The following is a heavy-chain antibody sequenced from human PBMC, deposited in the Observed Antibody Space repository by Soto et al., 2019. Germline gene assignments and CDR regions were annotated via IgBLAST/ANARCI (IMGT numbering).Heavy chain of an antibody. CDR3: ARDQPVDMATRPNGHHYYCMDV. V-gene: IGHV3-21*01. CDR2: ISSSSSYI. CDR1: GFTFGRYS. D-gene: IGHD2-15*01. J-gene: IGHJ6*04. Sequence: PGGSLRLSCAASGFTFGRYSMNWVRQAPGKGLEWVSSISSSSSYIYYADSVKGRFTISRDNAKNSLYLQMNSLRAEDTAVYYCARDQPVDMATRPNGHHYYCMDVCGKGTTVTVSS.